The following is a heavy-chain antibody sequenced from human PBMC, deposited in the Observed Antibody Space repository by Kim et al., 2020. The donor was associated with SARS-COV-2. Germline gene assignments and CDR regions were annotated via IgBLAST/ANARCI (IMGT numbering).Heavy chain of an antibody. CDR2: INAGNGNT. J-gene: IGHJ5*02. Sequence: ASVKVSCKASGYTFTNYAMHWVRQAPGQRLEWMGWINAGNGNTKYSQKFQGRVTITRDTSASTAYMELSSLRSEDTAVYYCARDREFRGINYGSGSYNWFDPWGQGTLVTVSS. CDR3: ARDREFRGINYGSGSYNWFDP. D-gene: IGHD3-10*01. V-gene: IGHV1-3*01. CDR1: GYTFTNYA.